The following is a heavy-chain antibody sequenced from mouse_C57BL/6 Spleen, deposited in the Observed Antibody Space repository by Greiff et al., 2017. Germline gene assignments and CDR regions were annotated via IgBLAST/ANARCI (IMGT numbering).Heavy chain of an antibody. Sequence: DVKLQESGGGLVKPGGSLKLSCAASGFTFSDYGMHWVRQAPEKGLEWVAYISSGSSTIYYADTVKGRFTISRDNAKNTLFLQMTSLRSEDTAMYYCARTYGSKDWYFDVWGTGTTVTVSS. CDR3: ARTYGSKDWYFDV. CDR2: ISSGSSTI. V-gene: IGHV5-17*01. CDR1: GFTFSDYG. J-gene: IGHJ1*03. D-gene: IGHD1-1*01.